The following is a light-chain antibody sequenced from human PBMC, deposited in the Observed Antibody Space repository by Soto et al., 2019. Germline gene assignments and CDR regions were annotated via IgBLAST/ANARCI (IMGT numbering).Light chain of an antibody. CDR3: SSYTSSSIYVV. CDR1: SSDVGGYNY. J-gene: IGLJ2*01. Sequence: QSALTQPASVSGSPGQSITISCTGTSSDVGGYNYVSWYQQHPGKAPKLMIYDVSNRPSGVSNRFSGSKSGNTASLTISGPQVEDEADYYCSSYTSSSIYVVFGGGTKPTAL. V-gene: IGLV2-14*01. CDR2: DVS.